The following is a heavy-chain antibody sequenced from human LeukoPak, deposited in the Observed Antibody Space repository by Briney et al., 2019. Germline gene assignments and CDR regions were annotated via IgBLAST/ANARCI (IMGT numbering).Heavy chain of an antibody. V-gene: IGHV4-39*07. CDR1: GCSISSSSYY. Sequence: PSETLSLSCTVSGCSISSSSYYWGWIRQPPGKGLEWIGSIYYSGSTYYTPSLKSRVTTSVDTSKNQFSLKLSSVTAADTAVYYCARDSRYCSGGSCHLRFDYWGQGILGTVSS. D-gene: IGHD2-15*01. CDR2: IYYSGST. CDR3: ARDSRYCSGGSCHLRFDY. J-gene: IGHJ4*02.